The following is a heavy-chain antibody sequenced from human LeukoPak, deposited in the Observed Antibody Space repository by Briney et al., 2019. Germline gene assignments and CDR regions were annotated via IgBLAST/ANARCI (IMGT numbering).Heavy chain of an antibody. CDR1: GGSFSGYY. V-gene: IGHV4-34*06. Sequence: SETRSLTCAVYGGSFSGYYWSWIRQPPGKGLEWIGEINHSGSTNYNPSLKSRVTISVDTSKNQFSLKLESVTAADTAVYYCVLYETGSRSFRDFRGQGTLVTVSS. CDR3: VLYETGSRSFRDF. D-gene: IGHD1-1*01. J-gene: IGHJ4*02. CDR2: INHSGST.